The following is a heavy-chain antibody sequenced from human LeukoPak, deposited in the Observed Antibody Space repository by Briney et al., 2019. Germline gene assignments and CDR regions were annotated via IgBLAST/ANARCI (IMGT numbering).Heavy chain of an antibody. Sequence: GGSLRLSCAASGFHFDDYAMHWVRQAPGKGLEWVSGISWNSGSIGYADSVKGRFTISRDNAKNSLYLQMNSLSAEDTALYYCAKDMVATVTTSFDYWGQGTLVTVSS. CDR2: ISWNSGSI. D-gene: IGHD4-17*01. V-gene: IGHV3-9*01. CDR3: AKDMVATVTTSFDY. J-gene: IGHJ4*02. CDR1: GFHFDDYA.